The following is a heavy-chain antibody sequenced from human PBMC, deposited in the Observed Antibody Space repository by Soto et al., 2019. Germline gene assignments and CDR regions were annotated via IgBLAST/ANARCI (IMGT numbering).Heavy chain of an antibody. D-gene: IGHD2-15*01. CDR2: IKSKTDGGTT. V-gene: IGHV3-15*07. J-gene: IGHJ4*02. Sequence: GGSLRLSCAASGFTFSNAWMNWVRQAPGKGLEWVGRIKSKTDGGTTDYAAPVKGRFTISRDDSKNTLYLQMNSLKTEDTAVYYFTTDRCHGGTDMEADDWGQGTLVTVSS. CDR3: TTDRCHGGTDMEADD. CDR1: GFTFSNAW.